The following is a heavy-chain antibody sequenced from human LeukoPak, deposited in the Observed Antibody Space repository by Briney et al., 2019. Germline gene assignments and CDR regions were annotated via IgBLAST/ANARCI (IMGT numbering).Heavy chain of an antibody. CDR3: ARRPLLGYGYFDY. J-gene: IGHJ4*02. V-gene: IGHV4-61*01. D-gene: IGHD2-15*01. CDR2: IYYSGST. Sequence: PSETLSLTCTVSGGSVSSGSYYWSWIRQPPGKGLEWIGYIYYSGSTNYNPSLKSRVTISVDTSKNQFSLKLSSVTAADTAVYYCARRPLLGYGYFDYWGQGTLVTVSS. CDR1: GGSVSSGSYY.